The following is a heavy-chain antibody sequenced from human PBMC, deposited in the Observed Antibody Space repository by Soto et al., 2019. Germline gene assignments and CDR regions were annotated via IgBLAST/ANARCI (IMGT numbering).Heavy chain of an antibody. CDR1: DFTFSNAW. CDR3: TTDKWKSPHFDY. D-gene: IGHD1-1*01. Sequence: EVHLMESGGGVVKPGGSLRLSCAAPDFTFSNAWMNWVRQTPGKGLEWVGRIRDKSDGGTTDYAAPVQGRFTISIDDSKNLLYLQMNNLKTEDTAVYYCTTDKWKSPHFDYWGQGTLVTVSS. V-gene: IGHV3-15*07. CDR2: IRDKSDGGTT. J-gene: IGHJ4*02.